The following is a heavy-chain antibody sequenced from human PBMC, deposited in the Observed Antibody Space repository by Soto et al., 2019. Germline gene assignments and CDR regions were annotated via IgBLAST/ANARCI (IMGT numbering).Heavy chain of an antibody. V-gene: IGHV1-24*01. CDR2: FDPEDGET. Sequence: ASVKVSCKVSGYTLTKLSIHWVRQTPGKGLEWMGGFDPEDGETIYAQKFQDRVTMTEDTSTDTAYMEVSSLRSEDTAIYYCATDSAMRSSFDYWGHGT. D-gene: IGHD6-6*01. CDR3: ATDSAMRSSFDY. CDR1: GYTLTKLS. J-gene: IGHJ4*01.